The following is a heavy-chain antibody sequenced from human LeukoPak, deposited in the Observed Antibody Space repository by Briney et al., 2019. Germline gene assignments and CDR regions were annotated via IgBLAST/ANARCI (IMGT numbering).Heavy chain of an antibody. CDR1: GFTFDDYA. Sequence: SLRLSCAASGFTFDDYAMHWVRQVPGKGLEWVSGISWNSGSIGYADSVKGRFTISRDNAKNSLYLQMNSLRAEDTALYYCAKLDTAMVPHFDYWGQGTLVTVSS. V-gene: IGHV3-9*01. D-gene: IGHD5-18*01. CDR2: ISWNSGSI. CDR3: AKLDTAMVPHFDY. J-gene: IGHJ4*02.